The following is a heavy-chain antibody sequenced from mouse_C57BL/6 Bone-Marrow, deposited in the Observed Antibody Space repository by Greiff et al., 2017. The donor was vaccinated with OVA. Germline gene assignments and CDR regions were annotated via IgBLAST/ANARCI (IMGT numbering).Heavy chain of an antibody. Sequence: VQLQQSGAELVKPGASVKLSCKASGYTFTSYWMPWVKQRPGRGLEWIGSIDPNSGGTKYNEKFKSKATLTVDKPSSTAYMHLSSLTSEDSAVYYCARDCYGSSYKGYYAMDYWGQGTSVTVSS. D-gene: IGHD1-1*01. CDR2: IDPNSGGT. CDR1: GYTFTSYW. V-gene: IGHV1-72*01. J-gene: IGHJ4*01. CDR3: ARDCYGSSYKGYYAMDY.